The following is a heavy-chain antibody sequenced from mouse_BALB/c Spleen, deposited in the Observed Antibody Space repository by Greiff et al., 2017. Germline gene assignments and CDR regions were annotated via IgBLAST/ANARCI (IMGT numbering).Heavy chain of an antibody. CDR1: GDSITSGY. D-gene: IGHD1-1*01. Sequence: EVKLMESGPSLVKPSQTLSLTCSVTGDSITSGYWNWIRKFPGNKLEYMGYISYSGSTYYNPSLKSRISITRDTSKNQYYLQLNSVTTEDTATYYCARSLITTVVATEYFDVWGAGTTVTVSS. CDR2: ISYSGST. J-gene: IGHJ1*01. V-gene: IGHV3-8*02. CDR3: ARSLITTVVATEYFDV.